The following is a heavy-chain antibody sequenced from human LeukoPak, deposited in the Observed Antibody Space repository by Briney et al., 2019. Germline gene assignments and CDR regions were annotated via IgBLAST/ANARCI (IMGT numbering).Heavy chain of an antibody. CDR3: ARLGGYCSSTSCYVDWFDP. Sequence: GGSLRLSCAASGFTFSSYAMSWVRQAPGKGLEWVSRINNDGSIISYADSVKGRFTISRDNAKNTLYLQMNSLRAEDTAVYYCARLGGYCSSTSCYVDWFDPWGQGTLVTVSS. CDR2: INNDGSII. D-gene: IGHD2-2*01. V-gene: IGHV3-74*01. CDR1: GFTFSSYA. J-gene: IGHJ5*02.